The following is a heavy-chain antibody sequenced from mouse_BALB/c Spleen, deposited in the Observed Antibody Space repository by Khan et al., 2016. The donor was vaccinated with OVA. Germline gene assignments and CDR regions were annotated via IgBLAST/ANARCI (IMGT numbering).Heavy chain of an antibody. CDR2: ISYRGST. Sequence: EVQLLETGPGLVKPSQSLSLTCTVTGYSITRGYGWNWIRQFPGNKLEWMGYISYRGSTNYNPSLKSRISITRDTSKNQFFLQLNSVTTEDTATYYCARTARIKYWGQGTTLTVSS. CDR1: GYSITRGYG. CDR3: ARTARIKY. J-gene: IGHJ2*01. D-gene: IGHD1-2*01. V-gene: IGHV3-2*02.